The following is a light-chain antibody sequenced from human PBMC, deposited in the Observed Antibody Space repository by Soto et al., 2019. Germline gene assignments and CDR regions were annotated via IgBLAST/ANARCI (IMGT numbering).Light chain of an antibody. CDR2: DAS. Sequence: DIQMTQSPSSLSASVGDRVTITCQASQAITNYLNWYQQKPGEAPKLLIYDASNLETGVPSRFSGSGSGTDFTFTISSLQPEDIATYYCLQYDISPVFGPGTKVDIK. CDR3: LQYDISPV. CDR1: QAITNY. J-gene: IGKJ3*01. V-gene: IGKV1-33*01.